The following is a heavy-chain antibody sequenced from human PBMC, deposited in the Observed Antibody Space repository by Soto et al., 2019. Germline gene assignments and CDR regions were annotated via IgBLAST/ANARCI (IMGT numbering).Heavy chain of an antibody. CDR2: INAGNGNT. Sequence: ASVKVSCKASGYTLTSYAMHWVRQAPGQRLEWMGWINAGNGNTKYSQKFQGRVTITRDTSASTAYMELSSLRSEDTAVYYCARANASSGSYCGVAFDIWGQGTMVTVSS. V-gene: IGHV1-3*01. J-gene: IGHJ3*02. D-gene: IGHD3-22*01. CDR1: GYTLTSYA. CDR3: ARANASSGSYCGVAFDI.